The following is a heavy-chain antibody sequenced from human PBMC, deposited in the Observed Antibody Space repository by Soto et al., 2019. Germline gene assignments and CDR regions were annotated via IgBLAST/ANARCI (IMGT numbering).Heavy chain of an antibody. CDR3: AKVPHGDLTYYYYYMDV. CDR1: GFTFSSYA. Sequence: EVQLLESGGGLVQPGGSLRLSCAASGFTFSSYAMSWVRQAPGKGLEWVSAISGSGGSTYYADSVKGRFTISRDNSKNTLYLQMNSLRAEDTAVYYCAKVPHGDLTYYYYYMDVWGKGTTVTVSS. D-gene: IGHD4-17*01. J-gene: IGHJ6*03. CDR2: ISGSGGST. V-gene: IGHV3-23*01.